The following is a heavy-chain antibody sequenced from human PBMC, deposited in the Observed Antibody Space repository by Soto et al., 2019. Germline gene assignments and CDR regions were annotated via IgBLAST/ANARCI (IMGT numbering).Heavy chain of an antibody. J-gene: IGHJ5*02. V-gene: IGHV4-4*08. CDR1: GGSISSYY. CDR2: IYTSGST. D-gene: IGHD6-13*01. CDR3: ARAAAGTPVINWFDP. Sequence: PSETLSLTCTVSGGSISSYYWSWIRQPPGKGLEWIGYIYTSGSTNYNPSLKSRVTMSVDTSKNQFSLKLSSVTAADTAVYYCARAAAGTPVINWFDPWGQGTLVTVSS.